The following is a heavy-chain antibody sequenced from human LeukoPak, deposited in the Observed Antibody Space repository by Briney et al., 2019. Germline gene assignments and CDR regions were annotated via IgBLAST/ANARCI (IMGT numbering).Heavy chain of an antibody. CDR1: GFTFSSYA. D-gene: IGHD1-1*01. J-gene: IGHJ5*02. CDR3: GSGPVGTTVP. Sequence: PGGSLRLSCAASGFTFSSYAMSWVRQAPGKGLEWVSGISGSGGSTYYADSVKGRFTISRDNSKNTLYLQMHSLIAADTAVYYCGSGPVGTTVPWGQGTLVTVSS. CDR2: ISGSGGST. V-gene: IGHV3-23*01.